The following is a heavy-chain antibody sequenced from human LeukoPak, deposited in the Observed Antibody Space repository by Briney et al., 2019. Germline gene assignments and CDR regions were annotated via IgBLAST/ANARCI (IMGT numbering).Heavy chain of an antibody. D-gene: IGHD2-21*02. CDR3: ARVCGGDCYPLGFDP. J-gene: IGHJ5*02. CDR1: GGSSSNNNYY. CDR2: IYYSGST. Sequence: SETPSLTCTVSGGSSSNNNYYWSWIRQPPGKGLEWIGYIYYSGSTNYNPSLKSRVTISVDTSKNKFSLKLRSVTAADTAVYYCARVCGGDCYPLGFDPWGQGTLVTVSS. V-gene: IGHV4-61*01.